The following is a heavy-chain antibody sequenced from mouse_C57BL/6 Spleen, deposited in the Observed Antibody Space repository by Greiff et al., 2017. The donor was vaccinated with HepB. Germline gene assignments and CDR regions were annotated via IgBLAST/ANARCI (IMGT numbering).Heavy chain of an antibody. CDR2: INPSTGGT. D-gene: IGHD3-2*02. Sequence: VQLQQSGPELVKPGASVKISCKASGYSFTGYYMNWVKQSPEKSLEWIGEINPSTGGTTYNQKFKAKATLTVDKSSSTAYMQLKSLTSEDSAVYYYARGSSGYFDYWGQGTTLTVSS. J-gene: IGHJ2*01. V-gene: IGHV1-42*01. CDR3: ARGSSGYFDY. CDR1: GYSFTGYY.